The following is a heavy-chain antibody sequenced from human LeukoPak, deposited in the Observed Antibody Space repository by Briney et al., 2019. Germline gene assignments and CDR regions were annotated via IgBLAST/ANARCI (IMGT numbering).Heavy chain of an antibody. CDR2: NNSNRSSP. CDR3: ARGSASYY. CDR1: GFTFSHYW. J-gene: IGHJ4*02. D-gene: IGHD1-26*01. V-gene: IGHV3-74*03. Sequence: GVSLTLSCAASGFTFSHYWMQWLRQAPGKGLVWVSRNNSNRSSPTYADSVKGRFNSPRDNVKNTLYLQMNGLRAEDTAVYYCARGSASYYWGQGTLVTVSS.